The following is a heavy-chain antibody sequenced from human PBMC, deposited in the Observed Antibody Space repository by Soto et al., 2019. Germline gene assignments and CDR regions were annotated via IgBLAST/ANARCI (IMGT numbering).Heavy chain of an antibody. J-gene: IGHJ6*02. CDR3: ARTAAAGKYYYGMDV. V-gene: IGHV5-51*01. Sequence: PGESLKISCKGSGRSFTSYWIGWVRQMPGKGLELMGIIYPGDSDTRYSPSFQGQVTISADKSISTAYLQWSSLKASDTAMYYCARTAAAGKYYYGMDVWGQGTTVTVSS. CDR1: GRSFTSYW. CDR2: IYPGDSDT. D-gene: IGHD6-13*01.